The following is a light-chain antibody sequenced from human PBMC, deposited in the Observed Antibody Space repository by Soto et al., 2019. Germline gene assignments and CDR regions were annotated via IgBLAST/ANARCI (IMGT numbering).Light chain of an antibody. CDR2: EVS. Sequence: QSALTQPASVSGSPGQSITISCTGTSSDVGGYNYVSWYQQHPGNAPKLMIYEVSNRPSGVSNRFSGSKSANTASLTISGLQAEDEADYYCSSYTSSTYWVFGGGTKVTVL. CDR1: SSDVGGYNY. V-gene: IGLV2-14*01. J-gene: IGLJ3*02. CDR3: SSYTSSTYWV.